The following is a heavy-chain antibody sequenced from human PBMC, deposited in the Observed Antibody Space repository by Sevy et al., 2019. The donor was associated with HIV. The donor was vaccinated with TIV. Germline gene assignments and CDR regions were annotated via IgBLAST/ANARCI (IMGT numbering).Heavy chain of an antibody. Sequence: GGSLRLSCAASGFTFNSYWMSWVRQAPVKGLEWVANTKYDGSDKYYVGSVRGRFTISRDNDKKSLYLQMNSLRAEDTAVYYCAREGYGFDIWGQGTMVTVSS. CDR1: GFTFNSYW. CDR2: TKYDGSDK. J-gene: IGHJ3*02. V-gene: IGHV3-7*01. D-gene: IGHD2-15*01. CDR3: AREGYGFDI.